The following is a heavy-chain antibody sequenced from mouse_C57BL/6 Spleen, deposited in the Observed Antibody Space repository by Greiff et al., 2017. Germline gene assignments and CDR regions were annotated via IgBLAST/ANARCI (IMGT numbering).Heavy chain of an antibody. V-gene: IGHV1-72*01. J-gene: IGHJ1*03. CDR3: ARGFTTVVPDWYFDV. Sequence: VQLQQPGAELVKPGASVKLSCKASGYTFTSYWMHWVKQRPGRGLEWIGRIDPNSGGTKYNEKFKSKATLTVDKPSSTAYMQLSSLTSEDSAVYDCARGFTTVVPDWYFDVWGTGTTVTVSS. CDR1: GYTFTSYW. CDR2: IDPNSGGT. D-gene: IGHD1-1*01.